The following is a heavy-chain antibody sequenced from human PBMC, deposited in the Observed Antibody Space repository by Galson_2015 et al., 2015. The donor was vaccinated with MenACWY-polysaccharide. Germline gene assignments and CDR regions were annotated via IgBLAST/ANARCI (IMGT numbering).Heavy chain of an antibody. Sequence: SLRLSCAASGFTFSAYAMSWVRQGPGKGLEWVSSISGSGTSTYYADSVKGRFTISRDNSENTLYLQMNSLRADDTAVYYCAKSPIIAAAGEFFDYWGQGTLVTVSS. CDR3: AKSPIIAAAGEFFDY. V-gene: IGHV3-23*01. D-gene: IGHD6-13*01. CDR2: ISGSGTST. J-gene: IGHJ4*02. CDR1: GFTFSAYA.